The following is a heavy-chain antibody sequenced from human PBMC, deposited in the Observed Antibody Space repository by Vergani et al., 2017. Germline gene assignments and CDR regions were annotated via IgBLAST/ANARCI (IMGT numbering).Heavy chain of an antibody. D-gene: IGHD3-10*01. CDR3: ARDISITMVRGVITLDY. CDR1: GGTFSSYA. CDR2: IIPIFGTA. J-gene: IGHJ4*02. Sequence: QVQLVQSGAEVKKPGASVKVSCKASGGTFSSYAISWVRQAPGQGLEWMGGIIPIFGTANYAQKFQGRVTITADVSTSTAYMELSSLRSEDTAVYYCARDISITMVRGVITLDYWGQGTLVTVSS. V-gene: IGHV1-69*01.